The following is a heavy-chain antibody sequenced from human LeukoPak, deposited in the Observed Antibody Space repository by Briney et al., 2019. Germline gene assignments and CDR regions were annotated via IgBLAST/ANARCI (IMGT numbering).Heavy chain of an antibody. CDR2: IYPDDSDT. D-gene: IGHD2-2*01. V-gene: IGHV5-51*01. Sequence: GESLKISCKGSGYSFTSYWIGWVRQMPGKGLEWMGIIYPDDSDTRYSPSFQGQVTISADKSISTAYLQWSSLKASDTAMYCCARPLYCGSTSCYYFDYWGQGTLVTVSS. J-gene: IGHJ4*02. CDR3: ARPLYCGSTSCYYFDY. CDR1: GYSFTSYW.